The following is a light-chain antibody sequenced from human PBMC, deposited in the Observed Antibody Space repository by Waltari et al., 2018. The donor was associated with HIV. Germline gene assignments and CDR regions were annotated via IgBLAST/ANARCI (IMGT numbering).Light chain of an antibody. J-gene: IGLJ3*02. CDR2: EVS. Sequence: QSALTQPASVSGSPEQSITISCTGSSSDVGSYSYVSWYQQHPGKAPKLMIYEVSNRPAGVSHRVSGSKSGNTASLTISGLQPEDEADYYCNSYTSISTWVFGGGTKLTVL. CDR1: SSDVGSYSY. V-gene: IGLV2-14*01. CDR3: NSYTSISTWV.